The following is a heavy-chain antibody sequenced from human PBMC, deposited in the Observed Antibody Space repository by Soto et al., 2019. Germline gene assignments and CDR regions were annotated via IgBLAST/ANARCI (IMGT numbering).Heavy chain of an antibody. CDR1: GCTFSSYA. CDR3: ARQKEYSSSWLDY. Sequence: ASVKVSCKASGCTFSSYAISWVRQAPGQGLEWMGWISPNYGKANYAQKLQGRVTMTTDTSTSTAYMELRSLRSDDTAVYYCARQKEYSSSWLDYWGQGTLVTVSS. V-gene: IGHV1-18*01. J-gene: IGHJ4*02. CDR2: ISPNYGKA. D-gene: IGHD6-13*01.